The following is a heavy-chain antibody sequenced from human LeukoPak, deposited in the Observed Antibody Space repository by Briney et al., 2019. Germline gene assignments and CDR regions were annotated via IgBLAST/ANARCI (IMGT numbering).Heavy chain of an antibody. CDR1: GVSISSGGYY. D-gene: IGHD3-22*01. V-gene: IGHV4-61*08. CDR2: ILYGGST. CDR3: ARVSLTMIFNY. J-gene: IGHJ4*02. Sequence: SETLSLTCTVSGVSISSGGYYWSRLRQPPGKGLEWIGYILYGGSTSYNPSLKSRVTISVDTSKNQVSLQLSSVTAADTAVYYCARVSLTMIFNYWGQGILVTVSS.